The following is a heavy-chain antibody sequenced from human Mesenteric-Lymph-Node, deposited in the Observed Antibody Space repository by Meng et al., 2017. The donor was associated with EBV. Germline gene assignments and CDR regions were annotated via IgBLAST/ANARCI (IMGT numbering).Heavy chain of an antibody. J-gene: IGHJ4*02. CDR3: ARGSHYTWDV. CDR2: IFHAGNT. D-gene: IGHD3-16*01. CDR1: GDSIISTDTW. V-gene: IGHV4-4*02. Sequence: QLQAPGPGLVKPSGTLSPTCGVSGDSIISTDTWWSWVRQPPGKGLEWIGEIFHAGNTNYNPSLKSQVTMSVDASKNQFSLNLSSVTAADSAVYYCARGSHYTWDVWGQGTLVTVSS.